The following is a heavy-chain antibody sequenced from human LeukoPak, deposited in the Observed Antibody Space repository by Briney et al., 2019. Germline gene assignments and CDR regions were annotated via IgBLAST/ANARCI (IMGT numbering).Heavy chain of an antibody. CDR1: GYSFTSYW. V-gene: IGHV5-51*01. CDR2: IYPGDSDT. Sequence: GESLKISCKGSGYSFTSYWIGWVRQMPGKGLEWMGIIYPGDSDTRYSPSFQGQVTISADKSISTAYLQWSSLKASDTAMYYCARVGCSSTSCYASWAFDIWGQGTMVTVSS. CDR3: ARVGCSSTSCYASWAFDI. D-gene: IGHD2-2*01. J-gene: IGHJ3*02.